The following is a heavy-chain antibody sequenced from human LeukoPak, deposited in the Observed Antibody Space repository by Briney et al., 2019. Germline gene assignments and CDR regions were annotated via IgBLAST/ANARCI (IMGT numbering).Heavy chain of an antibody. J-gene: IGHJ2*01. D-gene: IGHD1-26*01. V-gene: IGHV1-18*01. CDR3: ARGVGTGYWYFDL. Sequence: ASVKVSCKASDYTFTNYDINWVRQAPGQGLEWMGWISTYNGNTNYAQNLQGRVTMTTDTSTSTAYMELSSLRSDDTAAYYCARGVGTGYWYFDLWGRGTLVTVSS. CDR2: ISTYNGNT. CDR1: DYTFTNYD.